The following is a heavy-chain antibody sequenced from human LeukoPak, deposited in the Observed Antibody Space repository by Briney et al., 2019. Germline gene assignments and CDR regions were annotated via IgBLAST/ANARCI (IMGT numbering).Heavy chain of an antibody. CDR1: GYTFTRYY. CDR2: INPISGAT. Sequence: ASVKVSCKTSGYTFTRYYMQWVRQAPGHGLEWMGIINPISGATDYAQKFQGRVTMTRDTSTSAVYMELSSLRSEDTAMYYCARLPYRDGVAQDYWGQGTLVTVSP. V-gene: IGHV1-46*01. CDR3: ARLPYRDGVAQDY. J-gene: IGHJ4*02. D-gene: IGHD3-16*02.